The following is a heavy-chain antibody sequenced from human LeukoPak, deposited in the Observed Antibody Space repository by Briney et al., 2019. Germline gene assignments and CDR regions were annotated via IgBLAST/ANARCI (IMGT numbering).Heavy chain of an antibody. V-gene: IGHV1-2*07. CDR1: GYTFTDYF. J-gene: IGHJ4*02. CDR2: IIPNSGCT. D-gene: IGHD3-16*01. CDR3: ARGGGGLAY. Sequence: GASVKVSCKASGYTFTDYFIHWVRQAPGQGLEWMGGIIPNSGCTNFAHKLQDSGTITSDTSISTAYIELNTLTSDETAVYYCARGGGGLAYWGQGTLVTVSS.